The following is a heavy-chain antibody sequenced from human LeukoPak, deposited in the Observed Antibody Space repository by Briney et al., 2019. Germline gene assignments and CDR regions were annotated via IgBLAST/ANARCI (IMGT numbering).Heavy chain of an antibody. J-gene: IGHJ6*03. CDR1: GYTFTSYY. CDR3: ARGHDCSGGSCYFGRYYYYYMDV. Sequence: ASVKVSCKASGYTFTSYYMHWVRQAPGQGLEWMGIINPSGGSTSYAQKFQGRVTMTRNTSISTAYMELSSLRSEDTAVYYCARGHDCSGGSCYFGRYYYYYMDVWGKGTTVTVSS. CDR2: INPSGGST. V-gene: IGHV1-46*01. D-gene: IGHD2-15*01.